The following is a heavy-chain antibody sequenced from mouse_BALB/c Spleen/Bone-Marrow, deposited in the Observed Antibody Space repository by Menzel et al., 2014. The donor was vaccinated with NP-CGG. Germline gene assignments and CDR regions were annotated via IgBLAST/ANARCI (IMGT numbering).Heavy chain of an antibody. J-gene: IGHJ4*01. CDR3: ARGIDYYAMDY. Sequence: VKLMESGAELMKPGVSVKISCKATGYTFSSYWIEWVKQRPGHGLEWIGEILPGSGSTNYNEKFKGKATFTADTSSNTAYMQLSSLTSEDSAVYYCARGIDYYAMDYWGQGTSVTVSS. CDR1: GYTFSSYW. V-gene: IGHV1-9*01. CDR2: ILPGSGST.